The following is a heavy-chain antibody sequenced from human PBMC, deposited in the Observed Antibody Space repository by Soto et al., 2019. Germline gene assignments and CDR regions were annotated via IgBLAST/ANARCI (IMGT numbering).Heavy chain of an antibody. CDR1: GFTFSSYA. D-gene: IGHD5-12*01. J-gene: IGHJ4*02. V-gene: IGHV3-64*01. CDR2: ISSNGGSK. Sequence: EVQLVESGGGVVQPGRSLRLSCAASGFTFSSYAMHWVRQAPGKGLEYVSAISSNGGSKDYANSVKGRFTISRDNSMNTWYHQMGSPIAEDMAVYYCASAGRGYEFDYLGQGTLVSDSS. CDR3: ASAGRGYEFDY.